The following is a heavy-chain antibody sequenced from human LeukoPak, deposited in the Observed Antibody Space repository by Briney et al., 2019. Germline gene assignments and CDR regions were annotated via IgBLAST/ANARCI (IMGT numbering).Heavy chain of an antibody. D-gene: IGHD4-17*01. CDR1: GGSFSGYY. CDR2: INHSGST. V-gene: IGHV4-34*01. J-gene: IGHJ5*02. CDR3: ARVGFSDYVP. Sequence: SETLSLTCAVYGGSFSGYYWSWIRQPPGKGLEWIGEINHSGSTNYNPSLKSRVTISVDTSKNQFSLKLSSVTAADTAVYYCARVGFSDYVPWGQGTLVTVSS.